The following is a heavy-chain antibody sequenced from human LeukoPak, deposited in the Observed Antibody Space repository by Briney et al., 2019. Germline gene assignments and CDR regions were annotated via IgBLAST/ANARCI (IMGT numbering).Heavy chain of an antibody. CDR2: IYPGDSDT. D-gene: IGHD1-26*01. CDR3: ARQGGSYLYYYYMDV. J-gene: IGHJ6*03. Sequence: GESLKISCKGSGYSFTSYWIGWVRQMPGKGLEWMGIIYPGDSDTRYSPSFQGQVTISADKSISTAYPQWSSLKASDTAMYYCARQGGSYLYYYYMDVWGKRTTVTVSS. V-gene: IGHV5-51*01. CDR1: GYSFTSYW.